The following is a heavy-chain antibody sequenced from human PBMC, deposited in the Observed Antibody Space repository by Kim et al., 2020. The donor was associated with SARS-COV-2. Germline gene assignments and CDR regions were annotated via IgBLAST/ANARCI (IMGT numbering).Heavy chain of an antibody. V-gene: IGHV1-69*01. CDR2: TA. Sequence: TANYAKKFQGRVTITADESTSTAYMELSSQRSEDTAVYYCARGYSSSWYSWGQGTLVTVSS. J-gene: IGHJ4*02. D-gene: IGHD6-13*01. CDR3: ARGYSSSWYS.